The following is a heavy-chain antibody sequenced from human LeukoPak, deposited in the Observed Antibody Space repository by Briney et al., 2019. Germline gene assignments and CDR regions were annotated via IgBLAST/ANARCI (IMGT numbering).Heavy chain of an antibody. CDR3: ATTRGQLWQWPNFFDY. D-gene: IGHD6-19*01. V-gene: IGHV3-21*01. Sequence: GGSLRLSCAASGFTFSSYSMNWVRQAPGKGLEWVSSISSSSSYIYYADSVKGRFTISRDNAKNSLYLQMNSLRDEDTAVYYCATTRGQLWQWPNFFDYWGQGTLVTVSS. J-gene: IGHJ4*02. CDR1: GFTFSSYS. CDR2: ISSSSSYI.